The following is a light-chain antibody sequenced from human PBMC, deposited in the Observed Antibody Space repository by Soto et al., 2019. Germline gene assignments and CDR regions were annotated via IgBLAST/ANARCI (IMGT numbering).Light chain of an antibody. CDR1: QGISSY. CDR2: AAS. V-gene: IGKV1-9*01. J-gene: IGKJ4*01. CDR3: QHLNSYPHT. Sequence: DIQLTQSPSFLSASVGDRVTITCRASQGISSYLAWYQQKPGKAPRLLIYAASTLQSRVPSRFSGSGSGTEFTRIISSLQPEDFATNYGQHLNSYPHTFGGATKVDIK.